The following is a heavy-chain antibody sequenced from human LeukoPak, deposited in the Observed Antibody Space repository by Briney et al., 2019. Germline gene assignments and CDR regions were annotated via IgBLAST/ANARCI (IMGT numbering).Heavy chain of an antibody. J-gene: IGHJ4*02. CDR2: IHNGGDT. CDR1: GFTVSRTY. CDR3: ASLAKDY. V-gene: IGHV3-66*01. Sequence: GGALRLSCAASGFTVSRTYMTWVRQAPGKGLEWVSVIHNGGDTYYADSVKGRFIITRDNSKNTLYLQMNSLSAEDTAVYYCASLAKDYWGQGSLVTVS.